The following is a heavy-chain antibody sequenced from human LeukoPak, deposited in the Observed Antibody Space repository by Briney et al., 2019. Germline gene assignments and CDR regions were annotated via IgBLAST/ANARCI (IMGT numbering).Heavy chain of an antibody. CDR2: IYYSGST. CDR3: ARGCRRHYGDLGDALDN. CDR1: GGSISSYY. Sequence: SETLSLTCTVSGGSISSYYWSWIRQPPGKGLEWIGYIYYSGSTNYNPSLKSRVTISVDTSKNQFSLKLSSVTAADTAVYYCARGCRRHYGDLGDALDNWGQGTLVTVSS. V-gene: IGHV4-59*01. J-gene: IGHJ3*02. D-gene: IGHD4-17*01.